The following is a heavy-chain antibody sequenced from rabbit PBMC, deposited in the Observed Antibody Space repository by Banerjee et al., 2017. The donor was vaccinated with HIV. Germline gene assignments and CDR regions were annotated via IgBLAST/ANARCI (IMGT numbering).Heavy chain of an antibody. V-gene: IGHV1S45*01. CDR1: GFSFSSSYR. Sequence: QEQLEESGGDLVKPEGSLTLTCTASGFSFSSSYRICWVRQAPGKGLEWIACIYAGSSGTTYYANWAKGRFTISQTSSTTVTLQIPSLTAADTATYFCARDLAGVIGWNFNLWGPGTLVTVS. CDR2: IYAGSSGTT. CDR3: ARDLAGVIGWNFNL. J-gene: IGHJ4*01. D-gene: IGHD4-1*01.